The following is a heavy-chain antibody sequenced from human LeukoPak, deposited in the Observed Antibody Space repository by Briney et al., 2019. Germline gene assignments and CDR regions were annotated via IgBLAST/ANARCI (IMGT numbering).Heavy chain of an antibody. D-gene: IGHD4-23*01. Sequence: PSETLSLTCTVSGGSINSYYWSWIRQPAGKGLEWIGRIYSSGSTNYNPSPKSRVSMSVDTSKNQFSLKLTSVTAADTAVYYCARGGKATVVTMWGQGILVTVSS. J-gene: IGHJ4*02. V-gene: IGHV4-4*07. CDR3: ARGGKATVVTM. CDR1: GGSINSYY. CDR2: IYSSGST.